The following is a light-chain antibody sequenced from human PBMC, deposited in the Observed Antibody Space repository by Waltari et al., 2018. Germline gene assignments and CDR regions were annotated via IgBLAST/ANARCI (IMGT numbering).Light chain of an antibody. J-gene: IGKJ1*01. CDR2: AAS. Sequence: DIVLTQSPGTLSLSPGERATLSCMASQMASSSYLAWYQQKPGPAPRLLIYAASARATGIPDRVSGSGSETDFTLTISRLEPEDFAVYYCQHYGWSSWTFGQGTKVVIK. CDR1: QMASSSY. CDR3: QHYGWSSWT. V-gene: IGKV3-20*01.